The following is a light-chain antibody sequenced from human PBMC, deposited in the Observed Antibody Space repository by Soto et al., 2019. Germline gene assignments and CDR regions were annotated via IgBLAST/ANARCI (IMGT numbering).Light chain of an antibody. V-gene: IGKV4-1*01. J-gene: IGKJ4*01. Sequence: DIVMTQSPDSLAVSLGERATINCKSSQSVVYSSNNKNYLAWYQQKPGQPPKLLIYWASTRESGVPDRFSGSGSRTDFTLTISSLQAEDVAVYYCQQYYSTPLTFAGGTKVEIK. CDR2: WAS. CDR3: QQYYSTPLT. CDR1: QSVVYSSNNKNY.